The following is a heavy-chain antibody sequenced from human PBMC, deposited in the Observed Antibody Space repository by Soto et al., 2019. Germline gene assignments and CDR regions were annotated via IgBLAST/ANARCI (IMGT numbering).Heavy chain of an antibody. D-gene: IGHD6-13*01. CDR1: GGSISSGGYY. CDR2: IYYSGST. CDR3: ARDSSSHLQPFDY. J-gene: IGHJ4*02. Sequence: QVQLQESGPGLVKPSQTLSLTCTVSGGSISSGGYYWSWVRQHPGKGLEWIGYIYYSGSTYYNPSLKSRVTISVDTSKNQFSLKLSSVTAADTAVYYCARDSSSHLQPFDYWGQGTLVTVSS. V-gene: IGHV4-31*03.